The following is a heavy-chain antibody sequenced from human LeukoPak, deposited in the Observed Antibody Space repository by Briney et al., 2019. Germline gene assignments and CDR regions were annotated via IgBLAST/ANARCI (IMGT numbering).Heavy chain of an antibody. Sequence: GASVKVSCKASGYTFTSYVMNWVRQAPGQGLEWMGWINTNTGNPTYAQGFTGRFVFSLDTSVSTAYLQISSLKAEDTAVYYCARDYIVAAPGDAFDIWGQGTMVTVSS. CDR3: ARDYIVAAPGDAFDI. CDR2: INTNTGNP. J-gene: IGHJ3*02. D-gene: IGHD2-15*01. CDR1: GYTFTSYV. V-gene: IGHV7-4-1*02.